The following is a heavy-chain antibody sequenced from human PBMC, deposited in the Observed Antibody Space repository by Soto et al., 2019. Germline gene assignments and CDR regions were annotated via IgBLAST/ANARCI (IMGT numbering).Heavy chain of an antibody. V-gene: IGHV3-11*06. J-gene: IGHJ4*02. CDR3: ATTPEPQQLVLFDY. CDR2: ISSSSSYT. Sequence: GGSLRLSCAASGFTFSDYYMSWIRQAPGKGLEWVSYISSSSSYTNYADSVKGRFTISRDNAKNSLYLQMNSLRAEDTAVYYCATTPEPQQLVLFDYWGQGTLVTVSS. D-gene: IGHD6-13*01. CDR1: GFTFSDYY.